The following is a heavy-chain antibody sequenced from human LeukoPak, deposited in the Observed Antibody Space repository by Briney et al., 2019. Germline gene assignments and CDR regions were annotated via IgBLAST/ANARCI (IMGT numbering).Heavy chain of an antibody. D-gene: IGHD4-23*01. CDR2: IYPGDSDT. CDR3: ASRPFETTVVPWDFY. J-gene: IGHJ4*02. V-gene: IGHV5-51*01. Sequence: AGESLKISCKGSGYSFTSYWIGWVRQMPGKGLEWMGIIYPGDSDTRYSPSFQGQVTVSADKSINTAYLQWSSLKASDTAMYYCASRPFETTVVPWDFYWGQGTQVTVSS. CDR1: GYSFTSYW.